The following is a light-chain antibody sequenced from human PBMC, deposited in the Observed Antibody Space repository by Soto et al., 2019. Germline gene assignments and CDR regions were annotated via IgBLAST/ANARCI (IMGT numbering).Light chain of an antibody. CDR2: QAS. Sequence: DIQMTQSPSTLSASVGDRVTITCRASQSIRNWLAWYQQKPGKAPKLLIHQASTLQSGVPSRFSGSGSGTDFTLTISSLQPEDVATYYCQKYNSAPQTFGQGTKVDIK. CDR3: QKYNSAPQT. J-gene: IGKJ1*01. CDR1: QSIRNW. V-gene: IGKV1-5*03.